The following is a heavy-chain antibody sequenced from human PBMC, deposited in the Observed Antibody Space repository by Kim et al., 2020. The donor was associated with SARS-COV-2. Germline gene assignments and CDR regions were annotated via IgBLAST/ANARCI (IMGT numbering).Heavy chain of an antibody. D-gene: IGHD6-6*01. J-gene: IGHJ4*02. V-gene: IGHV6-1*01. Sequence: WYNDYAVSERSRITINPDTSKNQFSLQLNSVTPEDTAVYYCARLAGSSRVWGQGTLVTVSS. CDR3: ARLAGSSRV. CDR2: WYN.